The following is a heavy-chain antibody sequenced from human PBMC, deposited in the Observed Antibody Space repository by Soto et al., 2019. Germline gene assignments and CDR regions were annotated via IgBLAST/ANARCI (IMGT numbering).Heavy chain of an antibody. J-gene: IGHJ4*02. CDR2: INPNSGGT. CDR3: ARDTAVADYYFDY. D-gene: IGHD6-19*01. Sequence: ASVKVSCKASGYTFTGDYIHWVRQPPGQGLEWMGWINPNSGGTNYGQEFQGRVTMTRDTSISTAYMELSRLRSDDTAVYYCARDTAVADYYFDYWGQGTLVTVSS. CDR1: GYTFTGDY. V-gene: IGHV1-2*02.